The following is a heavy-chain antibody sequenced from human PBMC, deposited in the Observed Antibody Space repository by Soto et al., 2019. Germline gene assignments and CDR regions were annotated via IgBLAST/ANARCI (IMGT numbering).Heavy chain of an antibody. CDR3: ARGSLQFDP. Sequence: KPSEALSLTCTAPGGSLSNYYWSWIRQPAGKGLEWIGRIYTSGNTNYKSSLKSRVTMSVDTSKNQFSLKLSSLTAADTAVYYCARGSLQFDPWGQGTLVTVSS. J-gene: IGHJ5*02. CDR2: IYTSGNT. CDR1: GGSLSNYY. V-gene: IGHV4-4*07.